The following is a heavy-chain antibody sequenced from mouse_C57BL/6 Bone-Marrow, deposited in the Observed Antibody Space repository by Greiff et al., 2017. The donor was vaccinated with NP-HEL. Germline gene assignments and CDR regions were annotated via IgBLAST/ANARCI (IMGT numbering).Heavy chain of an antibody. D-gene: IGHD1-1*01. Sequence: VQLVESGPELVKPGASVKISCKASGYAFSSSWMNWVKQRPGKGLEWIGRIYLGDGDTNYNGKFKGKATLTADKSSSTAYMQLSSLTSEDSAVYFCASNYYGFDYWGQGTTLTVSS. CDR2: IYLGDGDT. CDR1: GYAFSSSW. J-gene: IGHJ2*01. V-gene: IGHV1-82*01. CDR3: ASNYYGFDY.